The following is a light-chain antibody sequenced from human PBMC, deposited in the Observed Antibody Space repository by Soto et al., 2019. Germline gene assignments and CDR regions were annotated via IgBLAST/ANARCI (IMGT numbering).Light chain of an antibody. CDR3: QQYNNWPPEYT. CDR2: GAS. Sequence: EIVMTQSPATLSVSPGERATLSCRASQRVSSNLAWYQQKPGQAPRLLIYGASTRATGIPARFSGRGSGTEFTLTISSLQSEDFAVYYCQQYNNWPPEYTFGQGTKLEIK. CDR1: QRVSSN. V-gene: IGKV3-15*01. J-gene: IGKJ2*01.